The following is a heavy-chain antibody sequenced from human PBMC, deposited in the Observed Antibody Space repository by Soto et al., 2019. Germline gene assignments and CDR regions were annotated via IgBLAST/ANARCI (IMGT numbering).Heavy chain of an antibody. D-gene: IGHD2-8*01. J-gene: IGHJ4*02. Sequence: QVHLVASGGGLVKPGGSLRLSCVASGITLSDNYMTWIRQAPGKGLEWLSYISNSDYTTYYADSVKGRLTISRDTAKNSLYLQLNGLRVEDTAVYYCASGKWSLDYWGQGILVTVSS. CDR1: GITLSDNY. V-gene: IGHV3-11*01. CDR3: ASGKWSLDY. CDR2: ISNSDYTT.